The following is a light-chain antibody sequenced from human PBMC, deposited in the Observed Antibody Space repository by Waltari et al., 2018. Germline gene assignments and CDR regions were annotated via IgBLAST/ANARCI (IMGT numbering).Light chain of an antibody. CDR1: QSVSTY. Sequence: EIVLTQSPATLSLSPGEVATLSCRASQSVSTYLAWYQQKPGQAPRLRIYDASIRAADIPARFSGSGSETDFTRTISSLDPEDFAIYYCQQRSTWPRVGVTFGQGTRVDLK. V-gene: IGKV3-11*01. J-gene: IGKJ1*01. CDR3: QQRSTWPRVGVT. CDR2: DAS.